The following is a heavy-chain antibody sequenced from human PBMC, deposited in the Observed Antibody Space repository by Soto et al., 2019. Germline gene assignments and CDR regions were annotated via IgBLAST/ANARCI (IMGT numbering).Heavy chain of an antibody. CDR3: ARDAPSLLYNWNDEQDWFEP. J-gene: IGHJ5*02. V-gene: IGHV1-3*01. CDR1: GYTFTSYA. CDR2: INAGNGNT. Sequence: ASVKVSFKASGYTFTSYALHWVRQAPGQRLEWMGWINAGNGNTKYSQKFQGRVTITRDTSASTAYMELSSLRSEDTAVYYCARDAPSLLYNWNDEQDWFEPWGQGTLVTVSS. D-gene: IGHD1-1*01.